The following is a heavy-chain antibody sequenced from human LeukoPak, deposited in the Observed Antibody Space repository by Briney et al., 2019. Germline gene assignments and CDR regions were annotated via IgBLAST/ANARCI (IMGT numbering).Heavy chain of an antibody. CDR2: IYYSGST. CDR3: AALQIGGVSHWFHP. V-gene: IGHV4-39*01. CDR1: GGSISTASYY. J-gene: IGHJ5*02. D-gene: IGHD3-16*01. Sequence: SETLSLTCSVSGGSISTASYYWGWIRQPPGKGLEWIGTIYYSGSTYYNPSLKSRVTISVDTSKNQFSLNQKSVTTTDTAVYFFAALQIGGVSHWFHPGGQETLVTVSS.